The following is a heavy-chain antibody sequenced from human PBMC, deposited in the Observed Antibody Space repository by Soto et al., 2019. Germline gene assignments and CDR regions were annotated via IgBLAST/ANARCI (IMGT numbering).Heavy chain of an antibody. CDR1: GGSFSGYY. CDR2: INHSGST. Sequence: SEPLSLTCAVYGGSFSGYYWSWIRQPPGKGLEWIGEINHSGSTNYNPSLKSRVTISVDTSKNQFSLKLSSVTAADTAVYYCARGRFRGELVRVHGFDYWGQGTLVTVSS. V-gene: IGHV4-34*01. D-gene: IGHD1-26*01. J-gene: IGHJ4*02. CDR3: ARGRFRGELVRVHGFDY.